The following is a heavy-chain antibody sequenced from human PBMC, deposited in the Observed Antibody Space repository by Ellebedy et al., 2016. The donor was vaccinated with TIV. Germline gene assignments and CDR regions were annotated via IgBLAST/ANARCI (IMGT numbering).Heavy chain of an antibody. Sequence: ASVKVSCKVSGYTLTALSMHWVRQAPGKGLEWMGGFDPEDGETIYAQKFQGRVTMTEDTSTDTAYMELSSLRSEDTAVYYCATGGELLTRYDAFDIWGQGTMVTVSS. CDR1: GYTLTALS. V-gene: IGHV1-24*01. CDR3: ATGGELLTRYDAFDI. J-gene: IGHJ3*02. D-gene: IGHD3-10*01. CDR2: FDPEDGET.